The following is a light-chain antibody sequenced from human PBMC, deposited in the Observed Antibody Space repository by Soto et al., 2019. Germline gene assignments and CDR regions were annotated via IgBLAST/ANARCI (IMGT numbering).Light chain of an antibody. Sequence: QTVVTLESSLSVSPGGTVTLTCGLISGSVSTANNPNWYQQTPGQAPRTLIYSISTRSSGVPDRFSGSILGNKAALTITGAQADDESDYYCVLFMGNGISVFGTGTKVTVL. V-gene: IGLV8-61*01. CDR2: SIS. CDR1: SGSVSTANN. J-gene: IGLJ1*01. CDR3: VLFMGNGISV.